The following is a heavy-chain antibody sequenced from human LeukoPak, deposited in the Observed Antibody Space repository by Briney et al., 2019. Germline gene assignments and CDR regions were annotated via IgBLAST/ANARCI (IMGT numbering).Heavy chain of an antibody. V-gene: IGHV3-53*01. CDR3: ASISAVADAFDI. J-gene: IGHJ3*02. CDR1: GFTVSSNY. Sequence: GGSLRLSCAASGFTVSSNYMSWVRQAPGKGLEWVSVIYSGGSTYYADSVKGRFTISRDNSKNTLYLQMNSLRAEDTAVYYCASISAVADAFDIWGQGTMVTVSS. D-gene: IGHD6-19*01. CDR2: IYSGGST.